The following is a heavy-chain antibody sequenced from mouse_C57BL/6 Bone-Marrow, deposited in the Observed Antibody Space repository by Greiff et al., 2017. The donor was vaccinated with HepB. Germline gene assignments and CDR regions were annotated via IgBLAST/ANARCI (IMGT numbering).Heavy chain of an antibody. CDR2: ISSGGDYI. J-gene: IGHJ4*01. Sequence: EVQVVESGEGLVKPGGSLKLSCAASGFTFSSYAMSWVRQTPEKRLEWVAYISSGGDYIYYADTVKGRFTISRDNARNTLYLQMSSLKSEDTAIYYCTRGRRDYYAMDYWGQGTSVTVSS. V-gene: IGHV5-9-1*02. CDR1: GFTFSSYA. CDR3: TRGRRDYYAMDY.